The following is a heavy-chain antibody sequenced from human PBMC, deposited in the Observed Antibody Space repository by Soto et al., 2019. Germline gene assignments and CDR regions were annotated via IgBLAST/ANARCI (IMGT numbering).Heavy chain of an antibody. V-gene: IGHV3-23*01. CDR1: GFTFSSYA. CDR2: ISGSGGST. CDR3: AKGGYSSSWPLDY. J-gene: IGHJ4*02. D-gene: IGHD6-13*01. Sequence: EVQLLESGGGLVQPGGSLRLSCAASGFTFSSYAMSWVRQAPGKGLEWVSAISGSGGSTYYADTVKGWFTISRDNSKNTLYLQMNSLRAEDTAVYYCAKGGYSSSWPLDYCGQGTLVTVSS.